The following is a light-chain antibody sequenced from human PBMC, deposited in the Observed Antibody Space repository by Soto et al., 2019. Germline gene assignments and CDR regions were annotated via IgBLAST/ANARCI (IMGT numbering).Light chain of an antibody. V-gene: IGKV3-20*01. Sequence: EIVLTKSPCTLSLYPGERATLSCRASQSVRNNYLAWYQQRPGQAPRLLIYAASSRATGIPDRFSGSGSGTDFTLTISRLEPEDFAVYYCQQYGTSPRTFGQGTKVDIK. CDR3: QQYGTSPRT. CDR1: QSVRNNY. J-gene: IGKJ1*01. CDR2: AAS.